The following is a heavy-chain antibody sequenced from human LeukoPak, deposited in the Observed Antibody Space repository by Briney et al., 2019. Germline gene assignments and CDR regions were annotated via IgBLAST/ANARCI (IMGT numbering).Heavy chain of an antibody. J-gene: IGHJ4*02. CDR3: TSSITMIVVG. V-gene: IGHV3-49*03. CDR2: IRSKAYGGTT. CDR1: GFTFGDYA. Sequence: GGSLRLSCTASGFTFGDYAMSWFRQARGKGLEWVGFIRSKAYGGTTEYAASVKGRFIISRDDSKSIAYLQMNSLKTEDTAVYYCTSSITMIVVGWGQGTLVTVSS. D-gene: IGHD3-22*01.